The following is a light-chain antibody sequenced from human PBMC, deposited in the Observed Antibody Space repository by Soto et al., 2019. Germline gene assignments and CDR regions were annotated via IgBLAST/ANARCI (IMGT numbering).Light chain of an antibody. CDR2: KAS. Sequence: DIQMTQSPSTLSASVGDRVTITCRASQSISSWLAWYQQKPGKAPKLLIYKASSLESGVPSRFSGSGSGTEFTLTISSLQPDDFATYYCQQYNSYWRTFGQGIKVDIK. CDR1: QSISSW. V-gene: IGKV1-5*03. CDR3: QQYNSYWRT. J-gene: IGKJ1*01.